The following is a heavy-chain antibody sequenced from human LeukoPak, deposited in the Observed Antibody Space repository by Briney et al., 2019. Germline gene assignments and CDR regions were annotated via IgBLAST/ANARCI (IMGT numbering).Heavy chain of an antibody. CDR1: GFNFRSSW. Sequence: PGGSLRLSCAASGFNFRSSWMTWVRQAPGKGLEWVTNINQEETGRYYVDSVKGRFTSSRDNAKNSLYLQINSLKTEDTAIYYCVRVSFAVADSDYWGRGALVTVSS. J-gene: IGHJ4*02. CDR3: VRVSFAVADSDY. CDR2: INQEETGR. V-gene: IGHV3-7*03. D-gene: IGHD6-19*01.